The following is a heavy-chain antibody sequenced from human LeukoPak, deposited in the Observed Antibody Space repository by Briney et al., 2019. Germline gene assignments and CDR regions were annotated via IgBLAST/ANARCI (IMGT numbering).Heavy chain of an antibody. J-gene: IGHJ3*02. CDR1: GYTFTSYG. CDR2: ISAYNGNT. D-gene: IGHD3-10*01. Sequence: GASVKVSCKASGYTFTSYGISWVRQAPGQGLEWMGWISAYNGNTNYAQKLQGRVTMTTDTSTSTAYMELRSLRSDDTAVYYCAGGRRRNYYGSGSYAFDIWGQGTMVTVSS. V-gene: IGHV1-18*01. CDR3: AGGRRRNYYGSGSYAFDI.